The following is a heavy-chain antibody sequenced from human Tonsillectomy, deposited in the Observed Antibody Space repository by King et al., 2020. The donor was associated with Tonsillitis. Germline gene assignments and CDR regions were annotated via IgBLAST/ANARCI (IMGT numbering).Heavy chain of an antibody. Sequence: VQLVESGAEVKKPGESLRISCKGSGYTFTSYWISWVRRMPGKGLEWMGRIDPSDSYTNYSPSLEGQVTISADKFINTAYLQWSSLKASDSAMYYCARHTWGVEYYGLDVWGQGTTVTVSS. CDR3: ARHTWGVEYYGLDV. CDR2: IDPSDSYT. J-gene: IGHJ6*02. D-gene: IGHD3-16*01. CDR1: GYTFTSYW. V-gene: IGHV5-10-1*03.